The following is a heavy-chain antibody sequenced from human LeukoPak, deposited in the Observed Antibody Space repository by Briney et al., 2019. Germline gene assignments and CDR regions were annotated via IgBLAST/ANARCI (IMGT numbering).Heavy chain of an antibody. D-gene: IGHD4-11*01. V-gene: IGHV4-59*01. CDR2: IYYSGST. CDR3: ARGTTVTSLDY. CDR1: GGSISSYY. J-gene: IGHJ4*02. Sequence: PSETLSLTCTVSGGSISSYYWSWIRQPPGKGLEWIGYIYYSGSTNYNPSLKSRVTISVDTSKNQSSLKLSSVTAADTAVYYCARGTTVTSLDYWGQGTLVTVSS.